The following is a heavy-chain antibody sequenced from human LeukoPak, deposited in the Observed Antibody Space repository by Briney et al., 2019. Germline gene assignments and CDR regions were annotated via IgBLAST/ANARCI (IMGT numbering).Heavy chain of an antibody. V-gene: IGHV3-30-3*01. D-gene: IGHD3-10*01. CDR3: ARGRQDTIVHSGAFDI. Sequence: GGSLRLSCAASGFTFSDYFMHWVRQAPGKGLEWVAVIASDGSHTFYVESVKGRFTISRDNSKNTLYLQMNSLRAEDTAVYFCARGRQDTIVHSGAFDIWGQGTMVTVSS. CDR2: IASDGSHT. CDR1: GFTFSDYF. J-gene: IGHJ3*02.